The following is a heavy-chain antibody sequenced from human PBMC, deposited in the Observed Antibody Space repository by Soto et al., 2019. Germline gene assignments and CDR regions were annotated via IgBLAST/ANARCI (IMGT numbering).Heavy chain of an antibody. Sequence: QVQLVESGGGVVQPGRSLRLSCAASGFAFSNYAMNWVRQAPGKGLEWVAVISYDGNNKSYADSVKGRFTISRDNSNNTLYLQMTSLRAEDTAVYYCAGDTVGYYDSSGYSPGAFDIWGQGTMVTVSS. D-gene: IGHD3-22*01. CDR1: GFAFSNYA. J-gene: IGHJ3*02. CDR2: ISYDGNNK. CDR3: AGDTVGYYDSSGYSPGAFDI. V-gene: IGHV3-30-3*01.